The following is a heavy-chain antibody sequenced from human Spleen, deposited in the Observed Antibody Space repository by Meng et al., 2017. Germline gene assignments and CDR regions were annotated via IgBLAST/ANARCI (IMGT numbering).Heavy chain of an antibody. Sequence: GESLMISFAAPGFTFSRYAMRWVLQAPGKGLEWVSAISGSGGSTYYAASVKGRFTLSRDNSKNTLYLQMNSLRAADTAVYYCARGRSVVTAPTAFDIWGQGTMVTVSS. CDR3: ARGRSVVTAPTAFDI. J-gene: IGHJ3*02. CDR1: GFTFSRYA. D-gene: IGHD4-23*01. CDR2: ISGSGGST. V-gene: IGHV3-23*01.